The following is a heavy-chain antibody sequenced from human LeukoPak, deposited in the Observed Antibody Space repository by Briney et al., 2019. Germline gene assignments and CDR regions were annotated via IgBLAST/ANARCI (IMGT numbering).Heavy chain of an antibody. CDR3: ARQAVDYYYGMDV. J-gene: IGHJ6*02. D-gene: IGHD6-25*01. V-gene: IGHV5-10-1*01. CDR1: GYSFTNYW. CDR2: IDPSDSYT. Sequence: GESLKISCQVSGYSFTNYWINWVRQMPGKGLEWMGRIDPSDSYTNYSPSFQGHVTMSADRSISTAYLQWSSLKASDTALYYCARQAVDYYYGMDVWGQGTTVTVSS.